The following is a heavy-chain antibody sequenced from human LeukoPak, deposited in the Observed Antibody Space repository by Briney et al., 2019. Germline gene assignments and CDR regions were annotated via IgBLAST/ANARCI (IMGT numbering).Heavy chain of an antibody. D-gene: IGHD4-23*01. J-gene: IGHJ4*02. Sequence: GGSLRLSCAASGFTVSSNYMSWVGQAPGKGVEWVSVIYSGGSTYYADSVKGRFTISRDNSKNTLYLQMNSLRAEGTSVYYCATSDYGGLDYWGQGTLVTVSS. V-gene: IGHV3-66*01. CDR1: GFTVSSNY. CDR2: IYSGGST. CDR3: ATSDYGGLDY.